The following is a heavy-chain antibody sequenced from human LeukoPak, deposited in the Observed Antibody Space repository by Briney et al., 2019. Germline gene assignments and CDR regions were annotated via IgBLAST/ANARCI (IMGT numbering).Heavy chain of an antibody. CDR3: ARGPQTVQLWKPFDY. J-gene: IGHJ4*02. CDR1: GGSFSGYY. V-gene: IGHV4-34*01. Sequence: SETLSLTCAVYGGSFSGYYWSWIRQPPGKGLEWIGEINHSGSTNYNPSLKCRVTISVDTSKNQFSLKLSSVTAADTAVYYCARGPQTVQLWKPFDYWGQGTLVTVSS. D-gene: IGHD5-18*01. CDR2: INHSGST.